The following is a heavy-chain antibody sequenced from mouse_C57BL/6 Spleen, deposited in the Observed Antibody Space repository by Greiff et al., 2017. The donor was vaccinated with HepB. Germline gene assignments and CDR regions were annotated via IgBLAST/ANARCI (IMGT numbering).Heavy chain of an antibody. V-gene: IGHV5-4*03. CDR2: ISDGGSYT. Sequence: EVMLVESGGGLVKPGGSLKLSCAASGFTFSSYAMSWVRQTPEKRLEWVATISDGGSYTYYPDNVKGRFTISRDNAKNNLYLQMSHLKSEDTAMYYCARAEGFITTVVARGAMDYWGQGTSVTVSS. J-gene: IGHJ4*01. CDR1: GFTFSSYA. D-gene: IGHD1-1*01. CDR3: ARAEGFITTVVARGAMDY.